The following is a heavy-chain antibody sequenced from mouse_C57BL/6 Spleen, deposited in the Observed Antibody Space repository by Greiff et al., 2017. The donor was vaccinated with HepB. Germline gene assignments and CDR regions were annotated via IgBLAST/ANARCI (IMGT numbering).Heavy chain of an antibody. CDR3: ARQGTGSNYGYFDV. V-gene: IGHV5-15*01. D-gene: IGHD1-1*01. Sequence: EVKLQESGGGLVQPGGSLKLSCAASGFTFSDYGMAWVRQAPRKGPEWVAFISNLAYSIYYADTVTGRFTISRENAKNTLYLEMSSLRSEDTAMYYCARQGTGSNYGYFDVWGTGTTVTVSS. CDR2: ISNLAYSI. CDR1: GFTFSDYG. J-gene: IGHJ1*03.